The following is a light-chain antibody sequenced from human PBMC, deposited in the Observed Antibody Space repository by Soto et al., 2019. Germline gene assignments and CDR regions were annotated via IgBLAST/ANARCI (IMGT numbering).Light chain of an antibody. Sequence: QAVVTQPPSVSAAPGQKVTISCSGSSSNIGNNYVSWYQQLPGTAPKLLIYENNKRPSGIPDRFSGSKSGTSATRGITGLQTGDEADYYCGTWDSSLSAGVFGGGTKLTVL. V-gene: IGLV1-51*02. CDR2: ENN. CDR1: SSNIGNNY. J-gene: IGLJ2*01. CDR3: GTWDSSLSAGV.